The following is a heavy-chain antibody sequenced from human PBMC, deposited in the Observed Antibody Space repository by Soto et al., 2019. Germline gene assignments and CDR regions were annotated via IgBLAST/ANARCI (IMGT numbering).Heavy chain of an antibody. CDR3: AREYYFAFDI. CDR1: GFAFSDNY. V-gene: IGHV3-11*01. J-gene: IGHJ3*02. D-gene: IGHD1-26*01. CDR2: ISSSGSSI. Sequence: GGSLRLSCAASGFAFSDNYMSWIRQAPGKGLEWVSKISSSGSSIHYADSVKGRFTISRDNAKNSLSLQMSSLRAEDTAVYYCAREYYFAFDIWGQGTMVTVSS.